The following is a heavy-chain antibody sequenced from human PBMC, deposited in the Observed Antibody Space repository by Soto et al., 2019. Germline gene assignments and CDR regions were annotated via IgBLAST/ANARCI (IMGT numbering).Heavy chain of an antibody. CDR2: ISSSSSYI. J-gene: IGHJ3*02. CDR3: ARSADCSGGSCPGAFDI. V-gene: IGHV3-21*01. Sequence: GGSLRLSCAASGFTFSSYSMNWVRQAPGKGLEWVSSISSSSSYIYYADSVKGRFTISRDNAKNSLYLQMNSLRAEDTAVYYCARSADCSGGSCPGAFDIWGQGTMVTVSS. D-gene: IGHD2-15*01. CDR1: GFTFSSYS.